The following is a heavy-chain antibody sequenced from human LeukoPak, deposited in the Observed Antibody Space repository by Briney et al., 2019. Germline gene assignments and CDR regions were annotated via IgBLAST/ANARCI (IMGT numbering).Heavy chain of an antibody. Sequence: GGSLRLSCAASGFTFSSFAMSWVRQAPGKGLEWVSAISGSGGSTYYADSVKGRFTISRDNSKNTLYLQMNSLRAEDTAVYYCAKAPPGGGGLGRGDLYYYGMDVWGQGTTVTVSS. CDR2: ISGSGGST. V-gene: IGHV3-23*01. CDR3: AKAPPGGGGLGRGDLYYYGMDV. D-gene: IGHD3-10*01. CDR1: GFTFSSFA. J-gene: IGHJ6*02.